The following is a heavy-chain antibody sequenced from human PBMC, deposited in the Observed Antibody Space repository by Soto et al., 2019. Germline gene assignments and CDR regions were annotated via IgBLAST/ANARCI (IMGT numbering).Heavy chain of an antibody. CDR1: GFTFSSYS. Sequence: EVQLVESGGGLVKPGGSLRLSCAASGFTFSSYSMNWVRQAPGKGLEWVSSISSSSSYIYYADSVKGRFTISRDNAKNXLXXQMNSLRAEDTAVYYCARSRPLVPAAMVYHWYFDLWGRGTLVTVSS. J-gene: IGHJ2*01. V-gene: IGHV3-21*01. CDR2: ISSSSSYI. CDR3: ARSRPLVPAAMVYHWYFDL. D-gene: IGHD2-2*01.